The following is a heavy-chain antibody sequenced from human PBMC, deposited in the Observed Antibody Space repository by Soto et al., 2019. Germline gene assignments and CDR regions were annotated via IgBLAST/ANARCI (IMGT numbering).Heavy chain of an antibody. CDR3: VKDPITMVRGVITILDAFAI. V-gene: IGHV3-64D*08. CDR1: GFTFSNYE. CDR2: ISNNGAHT. J-gene: IGHJ3*02. Sequence: GGSLRLSCAASGFTFSNYEMHWVRQAPGKGLEYVSGISNNGAHTDYAKSVKGRFTISRDNSKNTLYLQMSSLRAEDTAVYYCVKDPITMVRGVITILDAFAIWGQGTMVPVSS. D-gene: IGHD3-10*01.